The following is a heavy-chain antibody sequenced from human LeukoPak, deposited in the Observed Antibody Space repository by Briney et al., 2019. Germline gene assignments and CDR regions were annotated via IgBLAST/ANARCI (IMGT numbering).Heavy chain of an antibody. CDR2: IYTSGST. Sequence: SETLSLTCTVSGGSVGSYFWSWIRQPAGKGLEWIGRIYTSGSTNYNPSLKGRVTMSVDTSKNQFSLKLSSVTAADTAVYYCARDRGTTVDYWGQGTLVTVSS. D-gene: IGHD4-17*01. J-gene: IGHJ4*02. CDR3: ARDRGTTVDY. CDR1: GGSVGSYF. V-gene: IGHV4-4*07.